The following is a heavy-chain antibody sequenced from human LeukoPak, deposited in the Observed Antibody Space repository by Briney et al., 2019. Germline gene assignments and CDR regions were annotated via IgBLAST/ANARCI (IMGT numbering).Heavy chain of an antibody. CDR1: GYSFTSYW. Sequence: GESLKISCKGSGYSFTSYWIGWVRQMPGKGLEWMGIIYPGDSDTRYSPSFQGQVTISADKSISTAYLQWSSLKASDTAMYYCASSALSSSGGGFFDPWGQGTLVTVPS. CDR3: ASSALSSSGGGFFDP. D-gene: IGHD6-6*01. J-gene: IGHJ5*02. V-gene: IGHV5-51*01. CDR2: IYPGDSDT.